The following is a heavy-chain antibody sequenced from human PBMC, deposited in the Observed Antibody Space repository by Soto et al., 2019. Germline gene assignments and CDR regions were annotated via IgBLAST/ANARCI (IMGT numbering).Heavy chain of an antibody. CDR2: ISGSGGST. V-gene: IGHV3-23*01. CDR1: GFTFSSYA. Sequence: GGSLRLSCAASGFTFSSYAMSWVRQAPGKGLEWVSAISGSGGSTYYADSVKGRFTISRDNSKNTLYLQMNSLRAEDTAVYYCAKDYFVYSSGWYFLNWFDPWGQGTLVTVSS. J-gene: IGHJ5*02. CDR3: AKDYFVYSSGWYFLNWFDP. D-gene: IGHD6-19*01.